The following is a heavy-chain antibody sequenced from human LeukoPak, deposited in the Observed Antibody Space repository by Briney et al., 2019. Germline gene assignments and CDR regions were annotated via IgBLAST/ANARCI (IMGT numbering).Heavy chain of an antibody. D-gene: IGHD3-10*01. Sequence: GGSLGLSCAASGFTFRAYSMNWVRQAPGKGLEWVSCISSSSSTIYYADSVKGRFTISRDNAKNSLYLQMNSLRDEDTAVYYCARGDGWFGELLNFDNWGQGTLVTVSS. CDR1: GFTFRAYS. CDR3: ARGDGWFGELLNFDN. V-gene: IGHV3-48*02. CDR2: ISSSSSTI. J-gene: IGHJ4*02.